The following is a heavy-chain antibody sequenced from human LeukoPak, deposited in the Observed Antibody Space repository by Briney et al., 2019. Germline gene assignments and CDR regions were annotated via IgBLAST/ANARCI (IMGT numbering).Heavy chain of an antibody. D-gene: IGHD2-15*01. Sequence: SETLSLTCTVSGGSISSYYWSWIRQPPGKGLEWIGYIYYSGSTNYNPSLKSRVTISVDTSKNQFSLKLSSVTAADTAVYYCAREFGYCSGGSCYAENWFDPWGQGTLVTVSS. J-gene: IGHJ5*02. CDR3: AREFGYCSGGSCYAENWFDP. CDR2: IYYSGST. V-gene: IGHV4-59*12. CDR1: GGSISSYY.